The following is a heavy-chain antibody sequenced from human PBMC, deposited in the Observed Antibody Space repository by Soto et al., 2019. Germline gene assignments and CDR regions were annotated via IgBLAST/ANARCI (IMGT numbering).Heavy chain of an antibody. CDR2: INPNSGGT. V-gene: IGHV1-2*04. Sequence: ASLKGSCKASGYTFTGYYMHWLRQATGQGLEWMGWINPNSGGTNYAQKFQGWVTMTRDTSISTAYMELSRLRSDDTAVYYCARGGYSSGWFPQYGMDVWGQGTTVTVSS. CDR3: ARGGYSSGWFPQYGMDV. J-gene: IGHJ6*02. D-gene: IGHD6-19*01. CDR1: GYTFTGYY.